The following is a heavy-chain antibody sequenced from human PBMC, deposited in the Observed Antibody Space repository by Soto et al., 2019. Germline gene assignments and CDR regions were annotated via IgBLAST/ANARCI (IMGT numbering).Heavy chain of an antibody. J-gene: IGHJ4*02. CDR2: IYYSGST. CDR3: ARDRIAAAGTYYDY. V-gene: IGHV4-59*01. D-gene: IGHD6-13*01. CDR1: GGSISSYY. Sequence: SETLSLTCTVSGGSISSYYWSWIRQPPGKGLEWIGYIYYSGSTNYNPSLKSRVTISVDTSKNQFSLKLSSVTAADTAVYYCARDRIAAAGTYYDYWGQGTLVTVSS.